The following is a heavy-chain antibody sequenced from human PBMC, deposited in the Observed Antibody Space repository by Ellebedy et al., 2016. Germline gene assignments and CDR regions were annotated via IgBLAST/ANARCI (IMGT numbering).Heavy chain of an antibody. Sequence: GSLRLXXTVSGGSISSSSYYWGWIRQPPGKGLEWIGSIYYSGSTYYNPSLKSRVTISVDTSTNQFSLKLSSVTAADTAVYYCAIKRFDLWGRGTLVTVSS. J-gene: IGHJ2*01. V-gene: IGHV4-39*07. CDR1: GGSISSSSYY. CDR3: AIKRFDL. CDR2: IYYSGST.